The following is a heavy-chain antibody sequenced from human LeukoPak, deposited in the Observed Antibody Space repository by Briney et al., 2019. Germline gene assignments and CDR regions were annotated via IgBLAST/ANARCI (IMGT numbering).Heavy chain of an antibody. D-gene: IGHD3-3*01. CDR2: IYHSGST. J-gene: IGHJ4*02. V-gene: IGHV4-30-2*01. CDR3: ARVDTIFGVVTPDDY. Sequence: SETLSLTCTVSGGSISSGGYYWSWIRQPPGKGLEWIGYIYHSGSTYYNPSLKSRVTISVDRSKNQFSLKLSSVTAADTAVYYCARVDTIFGVVTPDDYWGQGTLVTVSS. CDR1: GGSISSGGYY.